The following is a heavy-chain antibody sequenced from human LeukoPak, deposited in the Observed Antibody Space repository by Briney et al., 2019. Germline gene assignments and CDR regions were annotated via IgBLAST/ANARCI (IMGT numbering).Heavy chain of an antibody. CDR2: IYDSRST. J-gene: IGHJ4*02. CDR3: ARGPRTRFDY. V-gene: IGHV4-39*01. Sequence: SESLSLTCTVSGGSISSSSYYWGWVRQPPGKGLEWIGSIYDSRSTYYNPSLKSRVTISVDTSKNQFSLKLSSVTAADTAVYYCARGPRTRFDYWGQGTLVTVS. CDR1: GGSISSSSYY. D-gene: IGHD1-14*01.